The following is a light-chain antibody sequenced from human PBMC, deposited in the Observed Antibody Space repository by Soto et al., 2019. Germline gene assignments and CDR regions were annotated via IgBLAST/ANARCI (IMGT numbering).Light chain of an antibody. CDR1: QTISSY. J-gene: IGKJ2*01. CDR3: QQKNSIAYK. Sequence: DIQMTQSPSSLSASVGDRVTISCRARQTISSYLDWYQQKPGKAPKLLIYAASSLQSGVPSQFSGSGSGTAFTRTISTLQPEDFGIYYCQQKNSIAYKFGLGTKLEIK. CDR2: AAS. V-gene: IGKV1-39*01.